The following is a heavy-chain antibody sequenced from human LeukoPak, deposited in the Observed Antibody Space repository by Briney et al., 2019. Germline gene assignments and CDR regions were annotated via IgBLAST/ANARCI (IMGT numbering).Heavy chain of an antibody. D-gene: IGHD2-21*02. Sequence: ASVKVSCKASGYTFTSYDINWVRAATGQGLEWMGWMDPNSGNTGYAQKFQGRVTMTRNTSISTAYMELSSLRSEDTAVYYCARVSRRRVVTATYYFDYWGQGTLVTVSS. CDR3: ARVSRRRVVTATYYFDY. CDR2: MDPNSGNT. J-gene: IGHJ4*02. CDR1: GYTFTSYD. V-gene: IGHV1-8*01.